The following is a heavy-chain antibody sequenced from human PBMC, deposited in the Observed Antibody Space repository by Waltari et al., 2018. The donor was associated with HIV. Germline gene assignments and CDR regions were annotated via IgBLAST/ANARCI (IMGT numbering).Heavy chain of an antibody. CDR2: IYYSGST. J-gene: IGHJ6*02. D-gene: IGHD3-22*01. Sequence: QVQLQESGPGLVKPSQTLSLTCTVSSDSFGSGGYFWSWIRQHPGKGLEWIGFIYYSGSTYYNPSLKSRVTISIDTSKNQFSLKLTSVTAADTAVYYCARNPGYSSGYGMDVWGQGTTVTVSS. CDR3: ARNPGYSSGYGMDV. V-gene: IGHV4-31*03. CDR1: SDSFGSGGYF.